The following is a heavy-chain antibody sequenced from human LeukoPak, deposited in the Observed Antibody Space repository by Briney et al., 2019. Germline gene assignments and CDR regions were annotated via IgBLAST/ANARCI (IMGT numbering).Heavy chain of an antibody. Sequence: ASVKVSCKASGGTFSSYAISWVRQAPGQGLEWMGGIIPIFGTANYAQKFQGRVTITTDESTSTAYMELSSLRSEDTAAYYCARGLAPETHSVTRNWFDPWGQGTLVTVSS. CDR3: ARGLAPETHSVTRNWFDP. D-gene: IGHD4-17*01. CDR2: IIPIFGTA. CDR1: GGTFSSYA. J-gene: IGHJ5*02. V-gene: IGHV1-69*05.